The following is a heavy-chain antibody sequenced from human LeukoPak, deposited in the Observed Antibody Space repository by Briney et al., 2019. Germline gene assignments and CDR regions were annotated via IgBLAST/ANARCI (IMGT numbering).Heavy chain of an antibody. V-gene: IGHV3-33*01. D-gene: IGHD6-13*01. CDR3: AIAAAGSWYFDL. CDR1: GFTFSSYG. CDR2: IWYDGSNK. J-gene: IGHJ2*01. Sequence: GGSLRLSCAASGFTFSSYGMHWVRQAPGKGLERVAVIWYDGSNKYYADSVKGRFTISRDNSKNTLYLQMNSLRAEDTAVYYCAIAAAGSWYFDLWGRGTLVTVPS.